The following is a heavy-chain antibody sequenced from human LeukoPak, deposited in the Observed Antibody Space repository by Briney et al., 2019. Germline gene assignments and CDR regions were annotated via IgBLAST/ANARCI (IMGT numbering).Heavy chain of an antibody. Sequence: VASVKVSCKASGYTFTSNGISWVRLAPGRGLXXMGWISASTGNTNYAQKLQGRVTLTRDTSTSTAYMELRSLRSNDTAVYHCASGIRYSFERWGQGTLVTVSS. J-gene: IGHJ4*02. D-gene: IGHD3-9*01. CDR1: GYTFTSNG. CDR2: ISASTGNT. V-gene: IGHV1-18*04. CDR3: ASGIRYSFER.